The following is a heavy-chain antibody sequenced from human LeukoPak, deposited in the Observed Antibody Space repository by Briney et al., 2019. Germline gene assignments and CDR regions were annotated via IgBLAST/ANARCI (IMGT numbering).Heavy chain of an antibody. CDR3: ASQARTYYDFWSGYGHFDY. CDR2: INHSGST. J-gene: IGHJ4*02. D-gene: IGHD3-3*01. Sequence: SETLSLTCAVDGGSFSGYYWSWIRQPPGKGLEWIGEINHSGSTNYNPSLKSRVTISVDTSKNQFSLKLSSVTAADTAVYYCASQARTYYDFWSGYGHFDYWGQGTLVTVSS. V-gene: IGHV4-34*01. CDR1: GGSFSGYY.